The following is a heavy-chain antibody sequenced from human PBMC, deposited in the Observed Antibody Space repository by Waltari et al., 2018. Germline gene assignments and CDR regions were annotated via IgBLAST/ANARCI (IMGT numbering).Heavy chain of an antibody. CDR2: IYTTGAT. J-gene: IGHJ5*02. Sequence: QVQLQESGPGLVKPSQTLSLTCTVSGASVSGGSYFWNWIRQPAGKGLEWIARIYTTGATDYNPALPGRVTISADTSKNELSLKMSSVTAADTAVYYCARSGYDSTEGWLDPWGPGTLVTVSS. D-gene: IGHD3-22*01. CDR1: GASVSGGSYF. CDR3: ARSGYDSTEGWLDP. V-gene: IGHV4-61*02.